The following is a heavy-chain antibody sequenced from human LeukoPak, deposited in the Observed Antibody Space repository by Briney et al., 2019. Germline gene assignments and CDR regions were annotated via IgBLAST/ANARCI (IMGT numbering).Heavy chain of an antibody. CDR3: ARAGEGVAGTDY. D-gene: IGHD6-19*01. J-gene: IGHJ4*02. CDR1: GGSISSYY. CDR2: IYYSGST. V-gene: IGHV4-59*01. Sequence: SETLSLTCTVSGGSISSYYWSWIRQPPGKGLEWIGYIYYSGSTNYNPSLKSRVTISVDTSKNQFSLKLSSVTAADTAVYYCARAGEGVAGTDYWGQGTLVTVSS.